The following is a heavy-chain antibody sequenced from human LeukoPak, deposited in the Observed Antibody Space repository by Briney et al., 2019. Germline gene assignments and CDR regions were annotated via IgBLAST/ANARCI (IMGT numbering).Heavy chain of an antibody. CDR2: IYYSGST. CDR3: ARGSGGMYSSSFPYFDY. Sequence: PSETLSLTCTVSGGSISSGGYYWSWIRQHPGKGLEWIGYIYYSGSTYYNPPLKSRVTISVDTSKNQFSLKLSSVTAADTAVYYCARGSGGMYSSSFPYFDYWGQGTLVTVSS. CDR1: GGSISSGGYY. D-gene: IGHD6-13*01. J-gene: IGHJ4*02. V-gene: IGHV4-31*03.